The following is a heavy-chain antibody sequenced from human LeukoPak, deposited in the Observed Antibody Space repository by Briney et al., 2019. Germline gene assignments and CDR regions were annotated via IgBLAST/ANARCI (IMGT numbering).Heavy chain of an antibody. D-gene: IGHD3-10*01. CDR3: ARDYYGSGSYYKPFDY. V-gene: IGHV1-69*01. CDR2: ILPIFGTA. CDR1: GGTFSRYA. Sequence: ATVKVSCQASGGTFSRYAISWVRQARGRGVAWMGGILPIFGTANYAQKFQGRVTITADESTSTAYMGLSSLRSEDTAVYYCARDYYGSGSYYKPFDYGGEGTLLTVPS. J-gene: IGHJ4*02.